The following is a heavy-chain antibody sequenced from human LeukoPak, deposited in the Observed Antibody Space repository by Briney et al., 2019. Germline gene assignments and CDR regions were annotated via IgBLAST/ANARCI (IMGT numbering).Heavy chain of an antibody. CDR3: ARDSSYSGSYLSSSGSDY. CDR1: GYTFTGYY. D-gene: IGHD1-26*01. J-gene: IGHJ4*02. CDR2: INPNSDGT. V-gene: IGHV1-2*02. Sequence: ASVKVSCKASGYTFTGYYMHWVRQAPGQGLEWMGWINPNSDGTNYAQKFQGRVTMTRDTSISTAYMELSRLRSDDTAVYYCARDSSYSGSYLSSSGSDYWGQGTLVTVSS.